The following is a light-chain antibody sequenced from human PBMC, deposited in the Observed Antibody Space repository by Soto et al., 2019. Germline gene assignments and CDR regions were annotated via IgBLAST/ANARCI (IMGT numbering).Light chain of an antibody. CDR2: EAS. CDR1: QNTSTW. V-gene: IGKV1-5*03. CDR3: QQYLTYPYA. J-gene: IGKJ1*01. Sequence: DIQMTQSPSTLSASVGDRVTITCRASQNTSTWLAWYQQRPGKTPKLLISEASKLESGVPSRFSGSGSGTEFTLTISRLQPDDFATYYCQQYLTYPYAFGQGTKVEIK.